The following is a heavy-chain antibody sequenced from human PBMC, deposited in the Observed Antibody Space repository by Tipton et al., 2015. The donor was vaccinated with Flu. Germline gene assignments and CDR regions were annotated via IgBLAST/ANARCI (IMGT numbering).Heavy chain of an antibody. J-gene: IGHJ4*02. CDR2: INHSGDT. Sequence: TLSLTCAVYGGSFSGYYWTYIRQPPGKGLEWIGEINHSGDTNYNPSLKSRVTISVDTSKNQFSLKLTSVTAADTAVYSCARALRTTDFDYWGQGTLFTVSS. V-gene: IGHV4-34*01. D-gene: IGHD1-1*01. CDR3: ARALRTTDFDY. CDR1: GGSFSGYY.